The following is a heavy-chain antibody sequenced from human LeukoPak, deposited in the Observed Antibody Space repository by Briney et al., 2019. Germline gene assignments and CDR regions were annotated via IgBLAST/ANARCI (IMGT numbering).Heavy chain of an antibody. J-gene: IGHJ5*02. D-gene: IGHD4/OR15-4a*01. V-gene: IGHV3-48*03. CDR2: ISISGSTI. CDR3: ASEGGDYGDP. Sequence: GGSLRLSCAASGFTFSSYHINWVRQAPGKGLEWVSYISISGSTIYYADSVKGRFTISRDNAKNTLYLQMNSLRAEDTAVYYCASEGGDYGDPWGQGTLVTVSS. CDR1: GFTFSSYH.